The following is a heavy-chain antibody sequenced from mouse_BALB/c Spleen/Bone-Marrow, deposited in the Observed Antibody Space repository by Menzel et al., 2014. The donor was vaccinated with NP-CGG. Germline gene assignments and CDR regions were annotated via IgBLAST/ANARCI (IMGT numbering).Heavy chain of an antibody. J-gene: IGHJ1*01. CDR1: GYSFTSYW. CDR2: IYPGNSDT. D-gene: IGHD4-1*01. V-gene: IGHV1-5*01. Sequence: EVQLQQSGTVLTRPWASVKMSCKAPGYSFTSYWMHWVKQRPGQGLEWIGAIYPGNSDTTYNQKFKGKAKLTAVTSASTAYMELSSLTNEDSAVYYCTRNWDWYFDVWGAGTTVTVSS. CDR3: TRNWDWYFDV.